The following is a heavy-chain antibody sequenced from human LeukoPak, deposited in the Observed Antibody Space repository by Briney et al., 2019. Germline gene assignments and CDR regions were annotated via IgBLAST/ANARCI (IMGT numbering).Heavy chain of an antibody. CDR2: ISSYNGNT. D-gene: IGHD3-10*01. CDR3: ARGHGRFGELYDAFDI. V-gene: IGHV1-18*01. CDR1: GYTFTTYG. J-gene: IGHJ3*02. Sequence: ASVKVSCKASGYTFTTYGITWVRQAPGQGLEWMGWISSYNGNTIYAQKFQDGVTMATDTSTSTAYMELRSLISDDTAVYYCARGHGRFGELYDAFDIWGQGTMVTVSS.